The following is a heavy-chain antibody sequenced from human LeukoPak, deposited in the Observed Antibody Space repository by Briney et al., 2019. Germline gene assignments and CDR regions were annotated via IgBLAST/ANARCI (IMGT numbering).Heavy chain of an antibody. Sequence: PRRSLRLSCAASGFTFSSYAMHWVRRAPGKGLEWVAVISYDGSNKYYADSVKGRFTISRDNSKNTLYPQMNSLRAEDTAVYYCARQQVGSSWTDGYYYYYYYMDVWGKGTTVTVSS. V-gene: IGHV3-30-3*01. D-gene: IGHD6-13*01. CDR3: ARQQVGSSWTDGYYYYYYYMDV. CDR2: ISYDGSNK. CDR1: GFTFSSYA. J-gene: IGHJ6*03.